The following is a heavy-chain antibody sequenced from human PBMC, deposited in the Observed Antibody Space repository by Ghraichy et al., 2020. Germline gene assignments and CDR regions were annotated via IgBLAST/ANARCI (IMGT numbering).Heavy chain of an antibody. V-gene: IGHV3-64D*06. D-gene: IGHD2-21*02. CDR1: GFTFSSYA. CDR3: VKAIVVVTAIAGGAFDI. J-gene: IGHJ3*02. Sequence: GGSLRLSCSASGFTFSSYAMNWVRQAPGKGLEYVSAISSNGASTYYADSVKGRFTISRDNSKNTLYLQMSSLRAEDTAVYYCVKAIVVVTAIAGGAFDIWGHGTMVTVSS. CDR2: ISSNGAST.